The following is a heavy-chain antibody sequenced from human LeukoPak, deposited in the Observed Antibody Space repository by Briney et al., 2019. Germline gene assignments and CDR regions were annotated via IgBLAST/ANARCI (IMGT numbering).Heavy chain of an antibody. V-gene: IGHV4-59*08. CDR2: IYYSGTT. J-gene: IGHJ3*02. CDR3: ARHVMRNHPGGSSYTHAFDT. Sequence: SETLSLTCTVSGGSISGLYWSWIRQPPGKGLEWIGFIYYSGTTCYNPSLKSRVTIVIDTSSNQFSLRVRSVTAADTAVYYCARHVMRNHPGGSSYTHAFDTWGRGTRVTVSS. D-gene: IGHD2-8*02. CDR1: GGSISGLY.